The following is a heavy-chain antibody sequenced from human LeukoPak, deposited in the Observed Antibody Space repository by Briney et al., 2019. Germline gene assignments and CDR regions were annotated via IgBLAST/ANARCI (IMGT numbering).Heavy chain of an antibody. D-gene: IGHD3-3*01. V-gene: IGHV3-7*01. CDR3: ARSVRDYDFWSGSYYYYMDV. J-gene: IGHJ6*03. CDR1: GFTFSSYW. Sequence: EGSLRLSCAASGFTFSSYWRSWVRQAPGKGLEWMANIKQDGSEKYYVDSGKGRFTISRDNAKNSLYLQMNSLRAEDTAVYYCARSVRDYDFWSGSYYYYMDVWGKGTTVTVSS. CDR2: IKQDGSEK.